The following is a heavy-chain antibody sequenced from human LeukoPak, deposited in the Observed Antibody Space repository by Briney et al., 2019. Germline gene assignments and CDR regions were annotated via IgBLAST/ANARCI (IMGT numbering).Heavy chain of an antibody. J-gene: IGHJ6*02. D-gene: IGHD6-19*01. CDR2: IIPILGIA. CDR1: GGTFSSYA. V-gene: IGHV1-69*04. CDR3: ARTQRSIAVAGTFYYYYGMDV. Sequence: SMKVSCKASGGTFSSYAISWVRQAPGQGLEWMGRIIPILGIANYAQKFQGRVTITADKSTSTAYMELSSLRSEDTAVYYCARTQRSIAVAGTFYYYYGMDVWGQGTTVTVSS.